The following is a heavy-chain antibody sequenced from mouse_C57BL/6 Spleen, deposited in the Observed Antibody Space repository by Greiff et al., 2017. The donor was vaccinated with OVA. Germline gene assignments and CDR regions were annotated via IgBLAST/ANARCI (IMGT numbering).Heavy chain of an antibody. CDR2: IYPGDGDT. Sequence: VQGVESGPELVKPGASVKISCKASGYAFSSSWMNWVKQRPGKGLEWIGRIYPGDGDTNYNGKFKGKATLTADKSSSTAYMQLSSLTSEDSAVYFCARRGVYYGNYDAMDYWGQGTSVTVSS. D-gene: IGHD2-1*01. CDR3: ARRGVYYGNYDAMDY. V-gene: IGHV1-82*01. CDR1: GYAFSSSW. J-gene: IGHJ4*01.